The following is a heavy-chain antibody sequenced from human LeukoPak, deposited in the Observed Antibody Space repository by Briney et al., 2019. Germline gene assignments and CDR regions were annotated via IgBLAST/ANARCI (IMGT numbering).Heavy chain of an antibody. Sequence: GGSLRLSRAASGFTFSSYDMSWVRQAPGKGLEWVSVISNTGYSTNYADSVRGRFTISRDNSKNTLYLQMNTLRAEDTAVYYCGKDRGQQPKALDYWGQGTLVTVSS. J-gene: IGHJ4*02. CDR3: GKDRGQQPKALDY. D-gene: IGHD1-14*01. CDR1: GFTFSSYD. CDR2: ISNTGYST. V-gene: IGHV3-23*01.